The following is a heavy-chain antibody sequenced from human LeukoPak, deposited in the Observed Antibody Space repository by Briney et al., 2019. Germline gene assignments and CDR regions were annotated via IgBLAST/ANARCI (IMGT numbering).Heavy chain of an antibody. CDR3: ARQPSPYYYDSSGYQSWFDL. J-gene: IGHJ5*02. D-gene: IGHD3-22*01. V-gene: IGHV1-46*01. CDR1: RYTFTSYY. CDR2: INPSGGST. Sequence: ASVKVSCKASRYTFTSYYMHWVRQAPGQGLEWMGIINPSGGSTSYAQKFQGRVTMTRDTSTSTVYMELSSLRSEDTAVYYCARQPSPYYYDSSGYQSWFDLWGQGTLVTVSS.